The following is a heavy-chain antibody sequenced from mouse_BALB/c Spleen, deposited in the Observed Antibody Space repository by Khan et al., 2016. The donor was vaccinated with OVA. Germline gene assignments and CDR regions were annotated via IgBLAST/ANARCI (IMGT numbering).Heavy chain of an antibody. J-gene: IGHJ3*01. V-gene: IGHV1-77*01. CDR3: ARRNYFGYTFAY. CDR1: GYTFTDYY. D-gene: IGHD1-2*01. CDR2: ISPGSGDT. Sequence: QVQLQQSGAELARPGASVKLSCKASGYTFTDYYINWVKLRTGQGLEGIGEISPGSGDTYYNERFKGKATLTAGKSSSTAYMQLSSLTSDASAVYFCARRNYFGYTFAYWAQGTLVTVSA.